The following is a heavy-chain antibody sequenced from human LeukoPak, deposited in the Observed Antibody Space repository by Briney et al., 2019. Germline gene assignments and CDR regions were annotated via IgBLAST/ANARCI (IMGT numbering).Heavy chain of an antibody. V-gene: IGHV3-30*02. CDR2: IQYDGNNK. CDR1: GFTFHNFG. D-gene: IGHD4-17*01. J-gene: IGHJ4*02. Sequence: GGSLRLSCAASGFTFHNFGMHWVRQAPGQGLEWLTFIQYDGNNKNYADSVKGRFTISRDNSKNTLYLQLNSLRAEDTAVYYCAKKVYGEWGQGTLVTVSS. CDR3: AKKVYGE.